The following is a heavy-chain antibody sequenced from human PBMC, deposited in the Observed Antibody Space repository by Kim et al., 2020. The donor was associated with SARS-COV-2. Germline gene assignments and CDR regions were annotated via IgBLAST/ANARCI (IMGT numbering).Heavy chain of an antibody. CDR3: ARGVAAAVPWFDY. CDR2: IYYSGST. J-gene: IGHJ4*02. D-gene: IGHD6-13*01. Sequence: SETLSLTCTVSGGSISSYYWSWIRQPPGKGLEWIGYIYYSGSTNYNPSLKSRVTISVDTSKNQFSLKLSSVTAADTAVYYCARGVAAAVPWFDYWGQGTLVTVSS. CDR1: GGSISSYY. V-gene: IGHV4-59*08.